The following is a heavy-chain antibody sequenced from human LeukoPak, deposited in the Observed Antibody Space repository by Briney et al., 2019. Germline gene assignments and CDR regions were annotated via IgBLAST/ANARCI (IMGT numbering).Heavy chain of an antibody. J-gene: IGHJ4*02. D-gene: IGHD4-23*01. Sequence: PGGSLRLSCAASGFTFSSYEMNWVRQAPGKGLEWVSYISSSGSTIYYADSVKGRFTISRDNAKNSLYLQMNSLRAEDTAVYYCARVFLGTVVNFDYWGQGTLVTVSS. CDR3: ARVFLGTVVNFDY. CDR1: GFTFSSYE. V-gene: IGHV3-48*03. CDR2: ISSSGSTI.